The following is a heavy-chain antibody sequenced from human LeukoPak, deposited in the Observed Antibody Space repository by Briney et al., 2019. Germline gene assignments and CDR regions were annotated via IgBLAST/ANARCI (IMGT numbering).Heavy chain of an antibody. D-gene: IGHD4-17*01. Sequence: GGSLRLSCATSGFPFSTYNMHWVRQAPGKGLEWVAVLSFDGSNEIYADSLKGRFTISRDNSKKTLYLQMNSLRAEDSAVYYCAKDGDLYGHADYWGQGTLVTVSS. CDR1: GFPFSTYN. CDR2: LSFDGSNE. J-gene: IGHJ4*02. V-gene: IGHV3-30*04. CDR3: AKDGDLYGHADY.